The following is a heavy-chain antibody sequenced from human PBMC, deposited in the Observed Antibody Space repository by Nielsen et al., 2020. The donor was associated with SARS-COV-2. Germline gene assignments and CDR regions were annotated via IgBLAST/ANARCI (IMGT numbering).Heavy chain of an antibody. J-gene: IGHJ6*03. CDR2: IKSKTDGGTT. D-gene: IGHD3-10*01. Sequence: WIRQPPGKGLEWVGRIKSKTDGGTTDYAAPVKGRFTISRDDSKNTLYLQMNSLKTEDTAVYYCTTDLGLLWFGGPRDASYYYMDVWGKGTTVTVSS. CDR3: TTDLGLLWFGGPRDASYYYMDV. V-gene: IGHV3-15*01.